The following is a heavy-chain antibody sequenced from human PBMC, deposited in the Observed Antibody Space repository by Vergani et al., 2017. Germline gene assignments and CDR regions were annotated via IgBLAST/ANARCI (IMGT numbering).Heavy chain of an antibody. D-gene: IGHD1-7*01. V-gene: IGHV3-30*06. J-gene: IGHJ4*02. CDR2: ISDDGSNK. Sequence: QVQLVESEGGVVQPGRSLTLSCVASGFTFSSHGMHWVRQAPGKGLEWVAVISDDGSNKFYTDSVKGRFSISRDNSKNTLYLKMNSLRAEDTAVYYCAKGGHWNYDFDYWGQGTLVTVSS. CDR3: AKGGHWNYDFDY. CDR1: GFTFSSHG.